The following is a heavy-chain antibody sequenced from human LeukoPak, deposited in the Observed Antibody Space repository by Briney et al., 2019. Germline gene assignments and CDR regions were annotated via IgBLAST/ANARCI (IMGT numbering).Heavy chain of an antibody. V-gene: IGHV4-59*01. CDR3: ARLAAAGTVDY. CDR2: IYYSGNT. D-gene: IGHD6-13*01. Sequence: SETLSLTCTVSGGSISSYYWSWIRQPPGKGLEWIGYIYYSGNTNYNPSLKSRVTISVDTSKNQFSLKLSSVTAADTAVYYCARLAAAGTVDYWGQGTLVTVSS. J-gene: IGHJ4*02. CDR1: GGSISSYY.